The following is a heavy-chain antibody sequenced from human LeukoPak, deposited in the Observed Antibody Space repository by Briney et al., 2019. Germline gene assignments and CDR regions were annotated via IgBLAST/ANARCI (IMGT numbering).Heavy chain of an antibody. V-gene: IGHV3-66*01. CDR3: ARDNSDGSIVWFDP. Sequence: GGSLRLSCAASGFTVSSNYMSWVRQAPGKGLEWVSVIYSGGSTYYADSAKGRFTISRDNSKNTLYLQMNSLRAEDTAVYYCARDNSDGSIVWFDPWGQGTLVTVSS. CDR1: GFTVSSNY. D-gene: IGHD2-15*01. J-gene: IGHJ5*02. CDR2: IYSGGST.